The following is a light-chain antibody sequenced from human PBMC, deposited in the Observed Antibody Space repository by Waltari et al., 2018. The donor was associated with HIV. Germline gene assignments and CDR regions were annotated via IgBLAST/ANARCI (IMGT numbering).Light chain of an antibody. CDR1: QRIRATY. CDR3: PQYDSSPQT. V-gene: IGKV3-20*01. J-gene: IGKJ2*01. CDR2: GAS. Sequence: EIVLTQSPGTLSLSPGERATLSCRASQRIRATYFAWSQQKPGQSPRRLIYGASNRAIGTPDMFSGSGSVTDFTLAISRLVPEDFAVYFCPQYDSSPQTFGPGTKLEIK.